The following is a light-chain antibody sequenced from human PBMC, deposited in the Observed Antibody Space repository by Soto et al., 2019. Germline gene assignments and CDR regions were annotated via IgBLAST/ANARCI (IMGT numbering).Light chain of an antibody. J-gene: IGKJ4*01. CDR2: GAS. Sequence: EIVMTQSPATLSVSVGERATLSCMASQTVSSKLAWYQQKPGQAPRLLIYGASTRATGIPARFTGSGSGTEFTLTISSLQSEDFAVDYCQQYNDWPPQLTFGGGTNVEFK. V-gene: IGKV3-15*01. CDR1: QTVSSK. CDR3: QQYNDWPPQLT.